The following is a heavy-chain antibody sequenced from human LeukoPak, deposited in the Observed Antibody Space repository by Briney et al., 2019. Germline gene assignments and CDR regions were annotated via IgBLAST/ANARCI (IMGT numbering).Heavy chain of an antibody. D-gene: IGHD4-11*01. CDR2: IWSDGTNQ. CDR3: AKDAQRGFDYSNSLEY. CDR1: GFTFSHYG. V-gene: IGHV3-33*06. Sequence: PGRSLRLSCAASGFTFSHYGFHWVRQAPGKGLEWVAVIWSDGTNQFYADSVKGRFTISRDYSQKTVYLEMHSLRTEDTAMYYCAKDAQRGFDYSNSLEYWGPGTRVTVSS. J-gene: IGHJ4*02.